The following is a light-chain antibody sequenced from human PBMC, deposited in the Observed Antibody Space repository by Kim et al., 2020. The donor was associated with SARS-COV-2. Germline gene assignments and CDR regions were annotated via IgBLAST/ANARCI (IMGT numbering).Light chain of an antibody. V-gene: IGLV1-44*01. J-gene: IGLJ1*01. CDR1: ISNVGRNT. CDR2: KNF. CDR3: AAWDDSLTGYV. Sequence: TVTITCSGGISNVGRNTVKWFQQFPGTAPKLLTYKNFQRASGVPARFSASKSGTSASLAISGLQSDDEADYHCAAWDDSLTGYVFGSGTKVTVL.